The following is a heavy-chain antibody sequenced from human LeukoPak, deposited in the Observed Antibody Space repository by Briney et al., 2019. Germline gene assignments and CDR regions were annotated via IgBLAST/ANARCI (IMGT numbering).Heavy chain of an antibody. CDR1: GFTFRNYG. CDR3: AKGMTDYGSGYGMDV. D-gene: IGHD3-10*01. J-gene: IGHJ6*04. V-gene: IGHV3-23*01. Sequence: GGSLRLSCAVSGFTFRNYGMSWVRQAPGKGLEWVSATGGSGESTYYADSVKGRFTISRDNSKNTLFLQMNSLTAEDTAVYYCAKGMTDYGSGYGMDVWGKGTTVIVSS. CDR2: TGGSGEST.